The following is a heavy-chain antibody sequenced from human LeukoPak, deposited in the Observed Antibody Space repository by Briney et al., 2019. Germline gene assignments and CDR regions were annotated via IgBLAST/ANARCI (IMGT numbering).Heavy chain of an antibody. CDR2: IYSGGST. CDR1: GFTFSSYA. D-gene: IGHD6-19*01. Sequence: TGGSLRLSCAASGFTFSSYAMSCVRQAPGKGLEWVSVIYSGGSTYYADSVKGRFTISRDNSKNTLYLQMNSLRAEDTAVYYCARVYQRGSGWYGDAFDIWGQGTMVTVSS. V-gene: IGHV3-66*01. J-gene: IGHJ3*02. CDR3: ARVYQRGSGWYGDAFDI.